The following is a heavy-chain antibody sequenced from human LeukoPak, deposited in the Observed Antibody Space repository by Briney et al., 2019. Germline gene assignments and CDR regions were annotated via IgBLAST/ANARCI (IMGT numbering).Heavy chain of an antibody. CDR2: IFRSGDT. CDR1: GYSISSGFY. V-gene: IGHV4-38-2*02. CDR3: ANGYPTTGFDF. Sequence: SETLSLTCTVSGYSISSGFYWGWIRQPPGKGLEWIGTIFRSGDTYYNPSLKSRVTISVDMFKNQFSLNLNSVTAADTAEYYCANGYPTTGFDFWGQGTLVTVSS. D-gene: IGHD5-24*01. J-gene: IGHJ3*01.